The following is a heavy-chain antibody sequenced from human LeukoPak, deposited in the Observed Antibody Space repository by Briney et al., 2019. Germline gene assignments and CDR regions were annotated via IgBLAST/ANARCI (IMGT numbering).Heavy chain of an antibody. D-gene: IGHD5-12*01. CDR3: ARGASGYAFDY. CDR1: GGSFSGYY. Sequence: SETLSLTCAVYGGSFSGYYWSWIRQPPGKGLEWIGEINHSGSTNYNPSLTSRVTISVDTSKYQFSLKLSSVTAADTAVYYGARGASGYAFDYRGQGTLVTVSS. CDR2: INHSGST. J-gene: IGHJ4*02. V-gene: IGHV4-34*01.